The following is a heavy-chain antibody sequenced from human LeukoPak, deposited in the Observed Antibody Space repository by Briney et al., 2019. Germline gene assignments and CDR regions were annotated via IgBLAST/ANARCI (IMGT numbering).Heavy chain of an antibody. CDR1: GFTFDDYA. J-gene: IGHJ6*02. D-gene: IGHD6-6*01. Sequence: PGGSLRLSCAASGFTFDDYAMHWVRQAPGKGLEWVSGISWNSGSIGYADSVKGRFTISRDNAKNSLYLQMNSLRAEDTALYYCAKAKGAARRYYYGMDVWGQGTTVTVSS. CDR3: AKAKGAARRYYYGMDV. V-gene: IGHV3-9*01. CDR2: ISWNSGSI.